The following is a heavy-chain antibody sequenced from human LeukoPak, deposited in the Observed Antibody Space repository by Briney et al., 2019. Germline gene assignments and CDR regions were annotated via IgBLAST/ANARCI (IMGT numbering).Heavy chain of an antibody. Sequence: KASETPSLTCTVSGYSISSGYYWGWIRQPPGKGLEWIGRSYHSGSTYYNPSLKRRGTISVDTPKNQFSLKLSSVTAADTAVYYCARVGRWYSSYYYYYMDVWGKGTTVTVSS. D-gene: IGHD6-13*01. CDR2: SYHSGST. J-gene: IGHJ6*03. V-gene: IGHV4-38-2*02. CDR3: ARVGRWYSSYYYYYMDV. CDR1: GYSISSGYY.